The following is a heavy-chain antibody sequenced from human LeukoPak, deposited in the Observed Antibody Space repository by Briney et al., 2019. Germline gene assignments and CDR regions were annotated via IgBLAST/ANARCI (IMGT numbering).Heavy chain of an antibody. J-gene: IGHJ4*02. CDR2: IYTSGST. Sequence: PSETLSLTCTVSGGSISSGSYYWSWIRQPAGKGLEWIGRIYTSGSTNYNPSLKSRVTISVDTSKNQFSLKLSSVTAADTAVYYCARMERYYYDSSGYWMSGFDYWGQGTLVTVSS. CDR3: ARMERYYYDSSGYWMSGFDY. CDR1: GGSISSGSYY. V-gene: IGHV4-61*02. D-gene: IGHD3-22*01.